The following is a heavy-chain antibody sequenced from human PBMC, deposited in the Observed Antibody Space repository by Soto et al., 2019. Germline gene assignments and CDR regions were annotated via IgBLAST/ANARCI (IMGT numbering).Heavy chain of an antibody. Sequence: QVQLVESGGGVVQPGRSLRLSCAASGFTFSSYAMHWVRQAPGKGLEWVAVISYDGSNKYYADSVKGRFTISRDNSKNTLYLQMNSPRAEDTAVYYCARDIVGATCADYWGQGTLVTVSS. CDR3: ARDIVGATCADY. CDR1: GFTFSSYA. V-gene: IGHV3-30-3*01. CDR2: ISYDGSNK. D-gene: IGHD1-26*01. J-gene: IGHJ4*02.